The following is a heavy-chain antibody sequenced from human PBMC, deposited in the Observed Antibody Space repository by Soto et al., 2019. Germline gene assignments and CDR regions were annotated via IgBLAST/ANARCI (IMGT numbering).Heavy chain of an antibody. J-gene: IGHJ5*02. CDR1: GGSISSYY. CDR2: IYYSGST. V-gene: IGHV4-59*08. D-gene: IGHD1-20*01. Sequence: QVQLQESGPGLVKPSETLSLTCTVSGGSISSYYWSWIRQPPGKGLEWIGYIYYSGSTNYNPSLKSRVTISVDTSNNQFSLKLSSVTAADTAVYYCARHSITGSFVDPWGQGTLVTVSS. CDR3: ARHSITGSFVDP.